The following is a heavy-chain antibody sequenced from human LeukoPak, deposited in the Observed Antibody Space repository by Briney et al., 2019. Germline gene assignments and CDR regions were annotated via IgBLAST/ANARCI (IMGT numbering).Heavy chain of an antibody. CDR3: VRDSGYSSSWY. CDR1: GGSVSGYY. V-gene: IGHV4-59*02. J-gene: IGHJ2*01. Sequence: PSETLSLTRAVSGGSVSGYYWSWVRQFPGGRLEWIGYIHYSGRTNYNPCLKSRITLSLETSSNQISLELKSVTSADTALYYCVRDSGYSSSWY. CDR2: IHYSGRT. D-gene: IGHD6-13*01.